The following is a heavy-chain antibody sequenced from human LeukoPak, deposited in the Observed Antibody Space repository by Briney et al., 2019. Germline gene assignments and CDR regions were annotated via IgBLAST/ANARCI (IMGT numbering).Heavy chain of an antibody. V-gene: IGHV1-18*01. Sequence: ASVKVSCKASGYTFTNYGITWVRQAPGQRLEWMGWRSAYNGNTKYAQTLQGRVTMTTDTSTSTAYMELGSLRSDDTAVYYCARDHSSSCQLFDYWGQGTLVTVSS. J-gene: IGHJ4*02. CDR3: ARDHSSSCQLFDY. CDR1: GYTFTNYG. CDR2: RSAYNGNT. D-gene: IGHD6-13*01.